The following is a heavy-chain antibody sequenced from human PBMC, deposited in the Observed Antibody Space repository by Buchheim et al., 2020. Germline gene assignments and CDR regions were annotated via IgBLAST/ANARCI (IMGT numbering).Heavy chain of an antibody. D-gene: IGHD3-3*01. Sequence: QVQLQESGPGLVKPSETLSLTCTVSGGSISSYYWSWIRQPPGKGLEWIGYIYYSGSTNYNPSLKSRVTISVDTSKNQISLKLSSVTAADTAVYYCARAYYDFWRDDYYYYGMDVWGQGTT. CDR2: IYYSGST. J-gene: IGHJ6*02. CDR3: ARAYYDFWRDDYYYYGMDV. V-gene: IGHV4-59*01. CDR1: GGSISSYY.